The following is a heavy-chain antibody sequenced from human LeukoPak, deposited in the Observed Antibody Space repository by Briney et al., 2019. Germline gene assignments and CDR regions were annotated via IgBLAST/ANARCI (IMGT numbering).Heavy chain of an antibody. Sequence: GGSLRLSCAGSGFTLSSNWMHWVRQGPGKGLVWVSRIYSDGSRTNYADSVKGRFTISGDNAKNTLYLQMNSLSAEDTAVYYCATGAAGTRFLDSLEIWGQGTMVTVSS. CDR3: ATGAAGTRFLDSLEI. J-gene: IGHJ3*02. V-gene: IGHV3-74*01. D-gene: IGHD1-1*01. CDR1: GFTLSSNW. CDR2: IYSDGSRT.